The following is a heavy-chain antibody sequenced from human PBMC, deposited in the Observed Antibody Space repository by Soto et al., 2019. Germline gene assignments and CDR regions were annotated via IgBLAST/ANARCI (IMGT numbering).Heavy chain of an antibody. CDR2: IDTGASYT. V-gene: IGHV5-10-1*01. CDR1: GYSLTSYW. J-gene: IGHJ6*02. D-gene: IGHD1-26*01. CDR3: ASLSIVGATAVRYYYYGMDV. Sequence: GESLKISCKGAGYSLTSYWIIWVRQMPGKGAEWLGRIDTGASYTDCGPSFRGHVAISAGKSISTAFLQWSSLKASDTAMYYCASLSIVGATAVRYYYYGMDVWGQGTTVTVSS.